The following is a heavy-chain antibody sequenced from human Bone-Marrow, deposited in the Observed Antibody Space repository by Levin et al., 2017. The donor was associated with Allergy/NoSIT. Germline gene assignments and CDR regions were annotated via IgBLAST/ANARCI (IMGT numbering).Heavy chain of an antibody. CDR3: ARDLTADNWNYGRPFDY. J-gene: IGHJ4*02. CDR1: GYTFTGYY. Sequence: ASVKVSCKASGYTFTGYYMHWVRQAPGQGLEWMGRINPNSGGTNYAQKFQGRVTMTRDTSISTAYMELSRLRSDDTAVYYCARDLTADNWNYGRPFDYWGQGTLVTVSS. V-gene: IGHV1-2*06. D-gene: IGHD1-7*01. CDR2: INPNSGGT.